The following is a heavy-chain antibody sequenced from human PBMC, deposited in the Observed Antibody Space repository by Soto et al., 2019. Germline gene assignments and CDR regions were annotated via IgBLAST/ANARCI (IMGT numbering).Heavy chain of an antibody. CDR3: ARDRGTYCSSTSCYHYYYYGMDV. CDR2: ISSSSSYI. J-gene: IGHJ6*02. CDR1: GFTFSSYS. D-gene: IGHD2-2*01. Sequence: VQLVESGGGLVKPGGSLRLSCAASGFTFSSYSMNWVRQAPGKGLEWVSSISSSSSYIYYADSVKGRFTISRDNAKNSLYLQMNSLRAEDTAVYYCARDRGTYCSSTSCYHYYYYGMDVWGQGTTVTVSS. V-gene: IGHV3-21*01.